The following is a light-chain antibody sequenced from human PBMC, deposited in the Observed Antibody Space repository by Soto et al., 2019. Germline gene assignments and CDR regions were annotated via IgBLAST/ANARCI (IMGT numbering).Light chain of an antibody. CDR1: PSVTNY. CDR2: GAF. Sequence: EIVLTQSPGTLSLSPGERATLSYRASPSVTNYLAWYQQKPGQAPRLLIYGAFNRATGIPARFSGSGSGTDFTLTISSLEPEDFAVYYCQQRNIWPPVTFGQGTRLEIK. CDR3: QQRNIWPPVT. V-gene: IGKV3-11*01. J-gene: IGKJ5*01.